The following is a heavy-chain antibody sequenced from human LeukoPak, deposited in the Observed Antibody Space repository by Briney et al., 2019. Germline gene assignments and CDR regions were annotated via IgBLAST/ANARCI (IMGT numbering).Heavy chain of an antibody. CDR1: TFTFSTYW. D-gene: IGHD6-13*01. Sequence: PGGSLRLSCAASTFTFSTYWMTWVRQAPGKGPEFVANINQDGSMKNYVDSVKGRFTISRDNAKNSLYLQMNSLRADDTAVYYCARDPGSSSFDYWGQGTLVTVSS. CDR2: INQDGSMK. CDR3: ARDPGSSSFDY. V-gene: IGHV3-7*01. J-gene: IGHJ4*02.